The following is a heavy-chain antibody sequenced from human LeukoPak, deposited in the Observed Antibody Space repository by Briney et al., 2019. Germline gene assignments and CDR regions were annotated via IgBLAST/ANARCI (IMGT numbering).Heavy chain of an antibody. V-gene: IGHV4-59*01. CDR2: INYSGST. Sequence: SETLSLTCTVSGGSISTYSWSWIRQPPGKGPEWIGYINYSGSTNYNPSLKSQLTISVDTSKNQFSLKLSSVTAADTAVYYCARLYYESSGYFDYWGQGTLVTVSS. D-gene: IGHD3-22*01. CDR3: ARLYYESSGYFDY. CDR1: GGSISTYS. J-gene: IGHJ4*02.